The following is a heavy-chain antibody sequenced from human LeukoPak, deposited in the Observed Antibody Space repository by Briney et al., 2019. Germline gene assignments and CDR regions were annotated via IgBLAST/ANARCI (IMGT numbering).Heavy chain of an antibody. CDR1: GYTFTGYY. D-gene: IGHD2-2*01. CDR2: INPNSGGT. CDR3: ARGLVVPAATGVDY. Sequence: GASVKVSCKTSGYTFTGYYIHWVRQAPGQGLEWMGWINPNSGGTNYAQKFQGRVTMTRDTSISTAYMELSRLRSDDTAVYYCARGLVVPAATGVDYWGQGTLVTVSS. V-gene: IGHV1-2*02. J-gene: IGHJ4*02.